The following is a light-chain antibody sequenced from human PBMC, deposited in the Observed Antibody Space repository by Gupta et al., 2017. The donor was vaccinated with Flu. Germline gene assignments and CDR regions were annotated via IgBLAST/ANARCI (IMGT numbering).Light chain of an antibody. Sequence: EIVLTQSPGTLSLSPGERATLFCRASQSVSSNLAWYHHKPGQSPRLLIYGASNRATGPPDRFSGYDSVTDFTLTISRLAREDLGLLFIRQDDISPLTYGGGSKVEIK. CDR3: RQDDISPLT. J-gene: IGKJ4*01. V-gene: IGKV3-20*01. CDR1: QSVSSN. CDR2: GAS.